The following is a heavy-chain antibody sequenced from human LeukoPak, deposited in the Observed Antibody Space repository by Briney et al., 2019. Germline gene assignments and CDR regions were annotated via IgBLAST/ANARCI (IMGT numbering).Heavy chain of an antibody. CDR3: AGTWSFDY. V-gene: IGHV3-74*01. Sequence: QTGGSLRLSCAVSGFIFSNDWMHWVRRAPGKGLLWVSRISADGTTTNYADSVKGRFTISRDNAKNTLYLQMDSLRADDTAVYYCAGTWSFDYWGQGTLVTVSS. J-gene: IGHJ4*02. CDR2: ISADGTTT. CDR1: GFIFSNDW. D-gene: IGHD2-15*01.